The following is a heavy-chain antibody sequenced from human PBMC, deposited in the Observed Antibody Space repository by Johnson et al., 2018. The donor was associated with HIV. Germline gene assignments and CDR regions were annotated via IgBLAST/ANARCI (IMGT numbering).Heavy chain of an antibody. D-gene: IGHD1-26*01. CDR1: GFTFSSYG. J-gene: IGHJ3*02. CDR3: SRVVARVGGHGAPVFAFDI. V-gene: IGHV3-33*01. CDR2: IWYDGSNK. Sequence: VQLVESGGGVVQPGRSLRLSCAASGFTFSSYGMHWVRQAPGKGLEWVAVIWYDGSNKYCADSVKGRFTISRDNAKNSLYLQMNSLRDEDTALYYCSRVVARVGGHGAPVFAFDIWGQGTMVTVSS.